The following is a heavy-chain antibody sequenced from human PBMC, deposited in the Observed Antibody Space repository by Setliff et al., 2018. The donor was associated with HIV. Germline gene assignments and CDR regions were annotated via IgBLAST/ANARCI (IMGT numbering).Heavy chain of an antibody. CDR1: GGSISGDF. Sequence: SETLSLTCTVSGGSISGDFWTWIRQPAGEGLEWIGRTHASGTTQCEPSLKNRCSMSIDTSKNQFSLKLSSVTAADTAIYYCTRAGMGALRSLFDYWGQGTLVTVSS. V-gene: IGHV4-4*07. CDR3: TRAGMGALRSLFDY. CDR2: THASGTT. J-gene: IGHJ4*02. D-gene: IGHD1-26*01.